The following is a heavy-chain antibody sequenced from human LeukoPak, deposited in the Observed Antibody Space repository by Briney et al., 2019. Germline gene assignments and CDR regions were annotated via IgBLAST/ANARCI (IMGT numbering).Heavy chain of an antibody. CDR2: IYYSGST. J-gene: IGHJ2*01. CDR1: GGSISSGGYY. CDR3: ARWVRSWYFDL. V-gene: IGHV4-61*08. Sequence: SETLSLTCTVSGGSISSGGYYWSWIRQHPGKGLEWIGYIYYSGSTNYNPSLKSRVTISVDTSKNQFSLKLSSVTAADTAVYYCARWVRSWYFDLWGRGTLVTVSS. D-gene: IGHD3-16*01.